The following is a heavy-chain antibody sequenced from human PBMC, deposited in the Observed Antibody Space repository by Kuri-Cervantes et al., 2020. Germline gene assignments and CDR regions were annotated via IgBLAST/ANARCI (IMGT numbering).Heavy chain of an antibody. Sequence: GESLKISCAASGFTFNSYGMHWVRQAPGKGLEWVAFIRNDGGDKYYADSVKGRFTISRDNSKNTLYLQMNSLKTEDTAVYYCTTRRDLWSGYSELPFFDYWGQGTLVTVSS. CDR3: TTRRDLWSGYSELPFFDY. CDR1: GFTFNSYG. V-gene: IGHV3-30*02. D-gene: IGHD3-3*01. J-gene: IGHJ4*02. CDR2: IRNDGGDK.